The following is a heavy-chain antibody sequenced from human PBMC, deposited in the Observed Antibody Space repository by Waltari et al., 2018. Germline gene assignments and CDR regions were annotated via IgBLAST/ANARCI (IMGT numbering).Heavy chain of an antibody. CDR3: ARGVSSSDV. Sequence: QVQLVQSGAEVKKPGSSVTVSCKASAGTFSSYTIGWVRQAPGQGLEWMGRIIPILGIANYAQKFQGRVTITADKSTSTAYMELSSLRSEDTAVYYCARGVSSSDVWGQGTTVTVSS. D-gene: IGHD6-6*01. CDR1: AGTFSSYT. V-gene: IGHV1-69*02. CDR2: IIPILGIA. J-gene: IGHJ6*02.